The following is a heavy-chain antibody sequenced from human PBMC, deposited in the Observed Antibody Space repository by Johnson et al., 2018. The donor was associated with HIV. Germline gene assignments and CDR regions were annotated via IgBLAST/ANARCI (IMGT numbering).Heavy chain of an antibody. J-gene: IGHJ3*02. CDR1: GFSFSDYY. Sequence: VQLVESGGGLVKPGGSLRLSCTISGFSFSDYYMSWFRQAPGKGLEWLSYISVTGSVIYYADSLKGRFTISRDNTKNSVYLQMNSLRADDTAVYHCARGHSDLVTASDIWGHGTMVTVSS. D-gene: IGHD2-21*02. CDR2: ISVTGSVI. V-gene: IGHV3-11*01. CDR3: ARGHSDLVTASDI.